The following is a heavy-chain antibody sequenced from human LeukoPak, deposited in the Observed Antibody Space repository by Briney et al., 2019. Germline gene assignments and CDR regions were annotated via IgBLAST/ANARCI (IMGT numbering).Heavy chain of an antibody. V-gene: IGHV3-21*01. J-gene: IGHJ4*02. CDR1: GFTFSSYS. Sequence: GGSLRLSCAASGFTFSSYSMNWVRQAPGKGLEWVSSISSSSSYIYYADSVKGRFTISRDNAKNSLYLQINSLRAEDTAVYYCARDGLRNILTGNKAFDYWGQGTLVTVFS. D-gene: IGHD3-9*01. CDR2: ISSSSSYI. CDR3: ARDGLRNILTGNKAFDY.